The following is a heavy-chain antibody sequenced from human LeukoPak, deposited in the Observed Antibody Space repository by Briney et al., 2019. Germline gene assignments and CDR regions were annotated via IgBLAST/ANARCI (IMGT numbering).Heavy chain of an antibody. CDR2: IHQSGST. Sequence: PSETLSLTCTVSGGSVSSGTYYWTWTRQPPGKGLEWIGYIHQSGSTEFNPSLKSRVTMSLDTSRNQFSLKMSTVTAADTAVYYCSREQYTFDGSGWFGMDVWGQGTTVTVSS. D-gene: IGHD6-19*01. V-gene: IGHV4-61*01. CDR3: SREQYTFDGSGWFGMDV. CDR1: GGSVSSGTYY. J-gene: IGHJ6*02.